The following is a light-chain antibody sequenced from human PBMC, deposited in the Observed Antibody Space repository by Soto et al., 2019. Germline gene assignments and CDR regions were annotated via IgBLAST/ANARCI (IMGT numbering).Light chain of an antibody. V-gene: IGKV3-20*01. CDR1: QSISSSY. Sequence: EIVLTQSPGTLSLSPGERATLSCRASQSISSSYLDWYQQRPGQAPRLLIYGASSMATGIPDRFSGSGSGTVFTLTITRLEPEDFAVYYCQQYGNSLTFGEGTKVEI. J-gene: IGKJ4*01. CDR2: GAS. CDR3: QQYGNSLT.